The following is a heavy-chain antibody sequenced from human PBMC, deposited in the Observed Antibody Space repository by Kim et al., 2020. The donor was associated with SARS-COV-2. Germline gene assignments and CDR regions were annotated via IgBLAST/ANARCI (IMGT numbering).Heavy chain of an antibody. CDR2: MNPNSGNT. J-gene: IGHJ6*02. CDR1: GYTFTSYD. D-gene: IGHD3-10*01. Sequence: ASVKVSCKASGYTFTSYDINWVRQATGQGLEWMGWMNPNSGNTGYAQKFQGRVTMTRNTSISTAYMELSSLRSEDTAVYYCARGGITMVRGVFAGYYYYGMDVWGQGTTVTVSS. CDR3: ARGGITMVRGVFAGYYYYGMDV. V-gene: IGHV1-8*01.